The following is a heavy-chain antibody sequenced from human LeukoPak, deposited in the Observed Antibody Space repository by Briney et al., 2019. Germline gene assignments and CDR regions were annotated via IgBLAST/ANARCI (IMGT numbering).Heavy chain of an antibody. CDR2: ISGTSTYI. D-gene: IGHD6-25*01. CDR3: ARGMRQIDDAFDL. V-gene: IGHV3-21*01. CDR1: GFTFSSYS. Sequence: GGSLRLSCAASGFTFSSYSMNWVRQAPGKGLEWVSSISGTSTYIHDADSVKGRFTVFRDNANKSLYLQMNSLRAEDTAMYYCARGMRQIDDAFDLWGQGTMVTVSS. J-gene: IGHJ3*01.